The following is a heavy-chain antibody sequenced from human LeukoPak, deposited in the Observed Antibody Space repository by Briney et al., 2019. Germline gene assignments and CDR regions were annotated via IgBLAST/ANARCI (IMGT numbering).Heavy chain of an antibody. Sequence: GGSLRLSCAASGFTVSSNYMSWVRQAPGKGLEWVSVIYSGSSTYYADSVKGRFTISRDNSKNTLYLQMNSLRAEDTAVYYCAREVYYYDSSGYYFDYWGQGTLVTVSS. J-gene: IGHJ4*02. D-gene: IGHD3-22*01. CDR2: IYSGSST. CDR3: AREVYYYDSSGYYFDY. CDR1: GFTVSSNY. V-gene: IGHV3-66*02.